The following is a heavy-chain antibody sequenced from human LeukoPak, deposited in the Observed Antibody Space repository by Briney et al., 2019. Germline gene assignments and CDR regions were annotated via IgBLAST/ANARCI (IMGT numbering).Heavy chain of an antibody. Sequence: NWVRQAPGKGLEWIGTIYYSGSTFYNPSLQSRVTISVDKSKNQFSLKLRSVTAADTAVYYCARTKKGDSGNYENYFDYWGQGTQVTFSS. J-gene: IGHJ4*02. V-gene: IGHV4-30-4*07. D-gene: IGHD4-11*01. CDR3: ARTKKGDSGNYENYFDY. CDR2: IYYSGST.